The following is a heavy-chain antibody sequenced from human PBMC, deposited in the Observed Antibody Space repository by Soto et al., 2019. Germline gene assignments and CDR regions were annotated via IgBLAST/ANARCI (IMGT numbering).Heavy chain of an antibody. CDR1: GFTFSSYS. Sequence: GGSLRLSCAASGFTFSSYSMHWVRQAPGKGLEWVSSISGSGGSTYYADSVKGRFTISRDNSKNTLYLQMNSLRAEDTALYYCAKYGSSSWSLFDYWGQGXLVTVYS. J-gene: IGHJ4*02. D-gene: IGHD6-13*01. CDR2: ISGSGGST. V-gene: IGHV3-23*01. CDR3: AKYGSSSWSLFDY.